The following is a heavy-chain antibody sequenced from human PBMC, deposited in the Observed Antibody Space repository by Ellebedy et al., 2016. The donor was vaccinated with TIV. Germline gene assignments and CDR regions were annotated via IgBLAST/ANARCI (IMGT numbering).Heavy chain of an antibody. J-gene: IGHJ3*02. CDR1: GFDFRYYS. CDR2: IYSSGGT. Sequence: GGSLRLSCSASGFDFRYYSMDWVRQAPGRGLEWVSTIYSSGGTYYAGSVKGRFTISRDNSKNTLYLQMNSLRAEDTAVYYCAKLRLRDAFDIWGQGTMATVSS. CDR3: AKLRLRDAFDI. D-gene: IGHD6-25*01. V-gene: IGHV3-NL1*01.